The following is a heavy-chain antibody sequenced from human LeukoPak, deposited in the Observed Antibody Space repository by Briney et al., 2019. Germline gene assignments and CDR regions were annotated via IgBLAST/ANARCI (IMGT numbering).Heavy chain of an antibody. V-gene: IGHV3-21*01. CDR1: GFTFNSHT. Sequence: GGSLRLSCAASGFTFNSHTMNWVRQAPGKGLEWVSSISSTSTSIYHADSVKGRFTISRDNTKDSLYLQMDSLRAEDTAVYYCARGFRAFDFWAQGTMVTVSS. CDR3: ARGFRAFDF. CDR2: ISSTSTSI. J-gene: IGHJ3*01.